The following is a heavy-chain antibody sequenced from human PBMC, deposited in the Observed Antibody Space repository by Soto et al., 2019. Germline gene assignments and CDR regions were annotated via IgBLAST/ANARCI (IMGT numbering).Heavy chain of an antibody. Sequence: ETLSLTCTVSGGSINTFYWSWVRQPAGKGLEWIGRIFSSGSTSFNPSLESRVAMSVDTSKNHFSLNLSSVTAADMAVYYCAREGSYSAYNFAHGIQLWSFDFWGQGALVTVS. D-gene: IGHD5-12*01. CDR2: IFSSGST. CDR1: GGSINTFY. CDR3: AREGSYSAYNFAHGIQLWSFDF. V-gene: IGHV4-4*07. J-gene: IGHJ4*02.